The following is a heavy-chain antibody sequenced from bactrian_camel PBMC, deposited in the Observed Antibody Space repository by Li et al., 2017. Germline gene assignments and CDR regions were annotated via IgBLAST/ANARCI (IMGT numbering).Heavy chain of an antibody. CDR2: IGRDTGFT. J-gene: IGHJ4*01. CDR3: AADDRWWLPLTHVDYHY. D-gene: IGHD2*01. Sequence: VQLVESGGGLVQAGGSLKLSCEYSRAGISASCMGWFRQVPGKEREGVAGIGRDTGFTFYGDSVKGRATISQDNAKNTLYLQMNSLKPEDTAMYYCAADDRWWLPLTHVDYHYWGQGTQVTVS. V-gene: IGHV3-3*01. CDR1: RAGISASC.